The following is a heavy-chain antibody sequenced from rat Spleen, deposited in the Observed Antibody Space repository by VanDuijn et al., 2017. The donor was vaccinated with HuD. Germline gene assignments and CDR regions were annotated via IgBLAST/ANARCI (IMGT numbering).Heavy chain of an antibody. D-gene: IGHD4-6*01. J-gene: IGHJ2*01. Sequence: EVQLVESGGGLVQPGRSLKLSCAASGFTFSNYDMAWVRQAPTKGLEWVASISTSGGSTYYRDSVKGRFTVSRHNVKSPLFLQMNSLRSEHTATYYFARQEPGISYYFDYWAQGVMVTVSS. CDR1: GFTFSNYD. CDR3: ARQEPGISYYFDY. V-gene: IGHV5-25*01. CDR2: ISTSGGST.